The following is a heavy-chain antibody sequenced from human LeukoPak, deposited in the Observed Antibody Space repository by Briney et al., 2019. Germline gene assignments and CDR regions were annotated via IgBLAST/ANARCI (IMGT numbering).Heavy chain of an antibody. CDR2: MSSGGTYI. J-gene: IGHJ4*02. CDR3: ARDRPTGASRVFVVQ. V-gene: IGHV3-21*01. CDR1: GFTFSNHA. D-gene: IGHD2-15*01. Sequence: PRGSLRLSCTASGFTFSNHAMTWVRQAPGKGLEWVSSMSSGGTYIYYADSVRGRFTISRDNAKNSLYLVMNSLRAEDTATYYCARDRPTGASRVFVVQWGQGTLVTVSS.